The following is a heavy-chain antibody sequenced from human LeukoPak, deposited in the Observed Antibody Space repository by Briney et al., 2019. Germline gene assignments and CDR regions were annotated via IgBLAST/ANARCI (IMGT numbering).Heavy chain of an antibody. V-gene: IGHV4-59*07. D-gene: IGHD1-14*01. Sequence: SDTLSLTCTVSGGSISSHYWSWIRQPPGKGLEWIGYIYYSGSTNYNPSLKSRVTISVDTSKNQFSLKLSSVTAADTAVYYCARGRDEPYYFANWGPGNPGHRLL. CDR3: ARGRDEPYYFAN. CDR1: GGSISSHY. CDR2: IYYSGST. J-gene: IGHJ4*02.